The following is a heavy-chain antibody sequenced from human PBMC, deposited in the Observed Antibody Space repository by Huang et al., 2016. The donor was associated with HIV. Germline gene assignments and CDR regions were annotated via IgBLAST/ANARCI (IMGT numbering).Heavy chain of an antibody. Sequence: EVQLVESGGNLIQTGGSLRLACACSGFRFDNFAMYWVRQAPGKGLEWVASISWNSANIAYGDSVKGRFTISRDNARNSLYLQMNSLRPDDTALYYCVKGDIVGTANFFDYWGQGTQVSVSS. CDR3: VKGDIVGTANFFDY. CDR2: ISWNSANI. D-gene: IGHD1-26*01. V-gene: IGHV3-9*01. J-gene: IGHJ4*02. CDR1: GFRFDNFA.